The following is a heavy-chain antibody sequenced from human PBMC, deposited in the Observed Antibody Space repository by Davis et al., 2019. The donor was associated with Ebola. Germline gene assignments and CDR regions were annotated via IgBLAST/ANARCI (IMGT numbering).Heavy chain of an antibody. Sequence: SETLSLTCAVYGGSFSGYYWSWIRQPPGKGLEWIGEINHSGSTNYNPSLKSRVTISVDTSKNQFSLKLSSVTAADTAVYYCARGPGYSYGYDLIKYYYYGMDVWGKGTTVTVSS. V-gene: IGHV4-34*01. J-gene: IGHJ6*04. D-gene: IGHD5-18*01. CDR1: GGSFSGYY. CDR2: INHSGST. CDR3: ARGPGYSYGYDLIKYYYYGMDV.